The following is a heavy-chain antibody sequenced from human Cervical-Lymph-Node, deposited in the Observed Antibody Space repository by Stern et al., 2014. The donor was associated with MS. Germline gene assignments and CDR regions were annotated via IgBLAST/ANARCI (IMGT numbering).Heavy chain of an antibody. D-gene: IGHD3-22*01. J-gene: IGHJ6*02. CDR2: IIPIFGTA. V-gene: IGHV1-69*01. Sequence: QVQLVQSGAEVKKPGSSVKVSCKASGGTFSSYAISWVRQAPGQGLEWMGGIIPIFGTANYAQKFQGRVTITADESTSTAYLELSSLRSEDTAVYYWARPTTDSSGYYYYYGRDVWGQGTTVTVSS. CDR3: ARPTTDSSGYYYYYGRDV. CDR1: GGTFSSYA.